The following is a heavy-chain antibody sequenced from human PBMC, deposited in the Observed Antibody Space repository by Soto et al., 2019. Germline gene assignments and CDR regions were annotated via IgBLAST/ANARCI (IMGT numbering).Heavy chain of an antibody. CDR1: GYTFTGYY. Sequence: ASVKVSCKASGYTFTGYYMHWVRQAPGQGLEWMGWINPNSGGTNYAQKFQGRVTMTRDTSISTAYMELSRLRSDDTAVYYCASTSLGGDCYSYWYFDLWGRGTLVTVSS. J-gene: IGHJ2*01. V-gene: IGHV1-2*02. CDR2: INPNSGGT. CDR3: ASTSLGGDCYSYWYFDL. D-gene: IGHD2-21*02.